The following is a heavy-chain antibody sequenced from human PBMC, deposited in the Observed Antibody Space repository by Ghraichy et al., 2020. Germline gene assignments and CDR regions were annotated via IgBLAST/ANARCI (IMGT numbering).Heavy chain of an antibody. V-gene: IGHV3-15*01. Sequence: GGSLRLSCAASGFTFSPAWMSWVRQAPGKGLGWVGRIKTKTDAETTDYAAPVKGRFTISRDDSISMLYLQMDSLKTEDTAVYYCATHDILVVPTARGTIYWGQGTLVTVSS. D-gene: IGHD2-2*01. J-gene: IGHJ1*01. CDR2: IKTKTDAETT. CDR1: GFTFSPAW. CDR3: ATHDILVVPTARGTIY.